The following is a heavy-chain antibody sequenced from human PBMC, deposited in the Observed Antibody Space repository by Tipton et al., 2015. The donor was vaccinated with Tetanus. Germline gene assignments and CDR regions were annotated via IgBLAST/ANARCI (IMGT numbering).Heavy chain of an antibody. J-gene: IGHJ4*02. CDR3: ARAHCSDGVCNFDF. V-gene: IGHV5-51*01. D-gene: IGHD2-15*01. CDR1: GYIFTNYW. CDR2: IYPGDSDT. Sequence: QLVQSGGEVKKPGESLKISCKGSGYIFTNYWIGWVRQKPGKGLEWMGIIYPGDSDTGYSPSFQGQVTISVDKSINTAYLQWSGLKASDTSMFYCARAHCSDGVCNFDFWGQGALVTVAS.